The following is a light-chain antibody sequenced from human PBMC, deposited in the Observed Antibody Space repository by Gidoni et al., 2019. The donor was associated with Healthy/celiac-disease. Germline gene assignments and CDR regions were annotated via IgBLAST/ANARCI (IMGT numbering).Light chain of an antibody. CDR1: ETIDYK. Sequence: ETVLTQSPVTLSVSSGERAAISCRASETIDYKLAWYQQKPGQAPRLLIYGASISATGVPDRFRGLVSGTEFTLIISSLQSEDFAFYYCQQYSNWPPFTFGGGTKVEMK. V-gene: IGKV3-15*01. CDR3: QQYSNWPPFT. CDR2: GAS. J-gene: IGKJ4*01.